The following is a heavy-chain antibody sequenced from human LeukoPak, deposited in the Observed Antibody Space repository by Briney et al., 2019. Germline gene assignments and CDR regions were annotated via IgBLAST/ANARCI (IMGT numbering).Heavy chain of an antibody. Sequence: GGSLRLSCAASGFTVSSYYMSWVRQAPDMGLEWVSVLYNRGTTYYADSVKGRFTISRDNSKNTVYLQMDSLRAEDTAVYYCAREPGTDYRKYYFDYWGQGTLVTVSS. V-gene: IGHV3-53*01. CDR2: LYNRGTT. CDR1: GFTVSSYY. CDR3: AREPGTDYRKYYFDY. D-gene: IGHD3/OR15-3a*01. J-gene: IGHJ4*02.